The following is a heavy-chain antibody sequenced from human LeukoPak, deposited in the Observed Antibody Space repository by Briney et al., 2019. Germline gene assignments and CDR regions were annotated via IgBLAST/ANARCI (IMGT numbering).Heavy chain of an antibody. CDR3: ARGGYCSSTSCYAYNYFDY. J-gene: IGHJ4*02. Sequence: GGSLRPSCAASGFTFSDYYMSWIRQAPGKGLEWVSYISSSGSTIYYADSVKGRFTISRDNAKNSLYLQMNSLRAEDTAVYYCARGGYCSSTSCYAYNYFDYWGQGTLVTVSS. V-gene: IGHV3-11*01. CDR1: GFTFSDYY. CDR2: ISSSGSTI. D-gene: IGHD2-2*01.